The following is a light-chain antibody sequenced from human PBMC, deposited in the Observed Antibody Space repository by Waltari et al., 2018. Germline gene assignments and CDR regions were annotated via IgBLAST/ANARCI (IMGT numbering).Light chain of an antibody. CDR2: DAA. CDR1: PSVSTY. CDR3: QQRSNWPPLT. V-gene: IGKV3-11*01. Sequence: ELVLTQSPATLSLSPGERATLSCRASPSVSTYLAWYPQKPGQAPRLLIYDAANWATGIPSRFSGSGSGTDFTLTISSLEPEDFAVYYCQQRSNWPPLTFGGGTKVEIK. J-gene: IGKJ4*01.